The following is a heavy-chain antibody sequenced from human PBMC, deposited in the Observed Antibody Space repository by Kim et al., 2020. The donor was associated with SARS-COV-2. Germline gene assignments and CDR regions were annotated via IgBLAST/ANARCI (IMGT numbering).Heavy chain of an antibody. V-gene: IGHV1-3*01. CDR3: ARDGRSGDYYLDY. CDR2: IDADNTNT. D-gene: IGHD2-15*01. CDR1: GYTFTSYC. Sequence: ASVKVSCKASGYTFTSYCLSWVRQAPGQSLEWMGWIDADNTNTHYSKNLQGRVTISRDTSATTVYIELSSLRSEDTAVYYCARDGRSGDYYLDYWGQGTLVTVSS. J-gene: IGHJ4*02.